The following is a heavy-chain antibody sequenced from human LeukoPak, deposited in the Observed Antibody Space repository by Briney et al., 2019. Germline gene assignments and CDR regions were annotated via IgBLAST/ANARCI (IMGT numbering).Heavy chain of an antibody. V-gene: IGHV4-34*01. CDR1: GGSFSGYY. CDR2: INHSGST. Sequence: PSETLSLTCAVYGGSFSGYYWSWIGQPPGKGLEGIGEINHSGSTNYNPSLKSRVTISVDTSKSQFSLKLSSVTAADTAVYYCARVGYKTPFDYWGQGTLVTVSS. D-gene: IGHD5-24*01. CDR3: ARVGYKTPFDY. J-gene: IGHJ4*02.